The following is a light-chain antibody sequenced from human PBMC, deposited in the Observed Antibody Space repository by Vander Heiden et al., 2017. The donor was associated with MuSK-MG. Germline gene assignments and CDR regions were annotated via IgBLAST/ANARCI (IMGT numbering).Light chain of an antibody. CDR1: QSVSSF. V-gene: IGKV3-11*01. CDR3: QQRRNWPLT. CDR2: DAS. Sequence: DIVLTQSPATLSLSPGEGATLSCRASQSVSSFLAWYQQKPGQAPRLLIYDASNRATGIPSRFSGSGSGTDFTLTISSLEPEDFAVYYCQQRRNWPLTFGGGTKVEIK. J-gene: IGKJ4*01.